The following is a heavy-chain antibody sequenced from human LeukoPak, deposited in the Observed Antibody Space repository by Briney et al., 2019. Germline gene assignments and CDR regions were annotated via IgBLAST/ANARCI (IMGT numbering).Heavy chain of an antibody. CDR1: GYTFTSYG. J-gene: IGHJ4*02. Sequence: ASVKVSCKASGYTFTSYGISWVRQAPGQGLEWMGWISAYNGNTNYAQKLQGRVTMTTDTSTSTAYMELRSLRSDDTAVYYCARVGHPKSKTDWLLYPLDYWGQGTLVTVYS. V-gene: IGHV1-18*01. D-gene: IGHD3/OR15-3a*01. CDR3: ARVGHPKSKTDWLLYPLDY. CDR2: ISAYNGNT.